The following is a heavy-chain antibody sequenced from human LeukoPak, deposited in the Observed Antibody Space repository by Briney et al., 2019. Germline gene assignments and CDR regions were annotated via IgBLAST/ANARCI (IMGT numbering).Heavy chain of an antibody. V-gene: IGHV4-61*01. D-gene: IGHD3-3*01. CDR2: IYYSGST. J-gene: IGHJ5*02. CDR1: GGSISSGSYY. CDR3: ARDAVSSFWSGYYNWFDP. Sequence: SQTLSLTCTVSGGSISSGSYYWSWIRQPPGKGLEWIGYIYYSGSTNYNPSLKSRVTISVDTSKNQFSLKLSSVTAADTAVYYCARDAVSSFWSGYYNWFDPWGQGTLVTVSS.